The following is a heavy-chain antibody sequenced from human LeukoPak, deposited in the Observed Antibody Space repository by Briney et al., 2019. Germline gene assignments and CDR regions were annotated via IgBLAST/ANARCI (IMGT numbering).Heavy chain of an antibody. V-gene: IGHV3-23*01. J-gene: IGHJ4*02. CDR2: ISGSGGST. CDR3: ANLRGRGAYACSGSGCYSY. D-gene: IGHD2-15*01. Sequence: PGGSLRLSCAASGLTFSSYAMSWVRLAPEKGLEWVSAISGSGGSTYYADSVKGRFTISRDNSKNTLYLQMNSLRADDTAVYYCANLRGRGAYACSGSGCYSYWGQGTLVTVSP. CDR1: GLTFSSYA.